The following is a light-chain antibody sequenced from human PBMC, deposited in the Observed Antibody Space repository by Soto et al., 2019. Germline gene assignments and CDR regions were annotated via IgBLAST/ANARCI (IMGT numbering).Light chain of an antibody. Sequence: EIVMTQSPLTLPVTPGEPASISCRSSQSLLYNNTYNYLDWYVQKPGQSPQLLIYFGSNRAPGVTSRLSVSGSDTDFTLKINRVEAEVFGIYTWMKILQCPTLGQGTRLEIQ. CDR1: QSLLYNNTYNY. V-gene: IGKV2-28*01. J-gene: IGKJ2*01. CDR3: MKILQCPT. CDR2: FGS.